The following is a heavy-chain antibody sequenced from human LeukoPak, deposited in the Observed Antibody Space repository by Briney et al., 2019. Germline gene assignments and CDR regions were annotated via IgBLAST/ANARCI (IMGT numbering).Heavy chain of an antibody. D-gene: IGHD5-18*01. CDR1: GFTFTDYW. V-gene: IGHV3-74*01. J-gene: IGHJ4*02. CDR2: VSIDGSSR. CDR3: ARASGNNYGHFDS. Sequence: GRSLRLSFAASGFTFTDYWMHGVCQAPRKRLLWVSRVSIDGSSRSYADSVKGRFTISRDNAKNTLYLQMNSLRVEDTAVYYCARASGNNYGHFDSWGQGTLVTVSS.